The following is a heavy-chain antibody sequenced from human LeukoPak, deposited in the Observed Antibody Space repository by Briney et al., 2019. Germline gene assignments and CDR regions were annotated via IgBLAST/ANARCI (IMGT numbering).Heavy chain of an antibody. D-gene: IGHD3-22*01. CDR3: ASNGNYYNSSGNYYFDY. V-gene: IGHV1-2*02. Sequence: ASLKVSCKASGYTFTDYYIHWVRQAPGQGLEWMGRINPNSGGTNYAQKFQGRVTMTRDTSIGTAYMELSRLRSDDTAVYYCASNGNYYNSSGNYYFDYWGQGTLVTVSS. J-gene: IGHJ4*02. CDR2: INPNSGGT. CDR1: GYTFTDYY.